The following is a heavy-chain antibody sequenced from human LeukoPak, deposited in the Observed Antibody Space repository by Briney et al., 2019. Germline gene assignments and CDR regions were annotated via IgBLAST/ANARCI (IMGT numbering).Heavy chain of an antibody. J-gene: IGHJ4*02. CDR2: ISGSGGST. V-gene: IGHV3-23*01. CDR1: GFIFSSYA. Sequence: GGSLRLSCAASGFIFSSYAMSWVRQAPGKGLEWVSAISGSGGSTYYADSVKGRFTISRDNSKNTLYLQMNSLRAEDTAVYYCAKDELLYYDFWSGYYYWGQGTLVTVSS. CDR3: AKDELLYYDFWSGYYY. D-gene: IGHD3-3*01.